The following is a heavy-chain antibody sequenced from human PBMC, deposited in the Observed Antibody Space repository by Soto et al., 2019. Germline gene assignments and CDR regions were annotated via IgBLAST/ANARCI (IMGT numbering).Heavy chain of an antibody. V-gene: IGHV3-66*01. J-gene: IGHJ4*01. CDR3: ARDRAETVTTYVY. CDR2: IYSGGST. Sequence: EVQLVESGGGLVQPGGSLRLSCAASGFTVSSNYMSWVRQAPGKGLEWVSVIYSGGSTYYADSVKGRFTISRDNSKNTLYLQMNSLRAEDTAVYYCARDRAETVTTYVYWGHGTLVTVSS. CDR1: GFTVSSNY. D-gene: IGHD4-17*01.